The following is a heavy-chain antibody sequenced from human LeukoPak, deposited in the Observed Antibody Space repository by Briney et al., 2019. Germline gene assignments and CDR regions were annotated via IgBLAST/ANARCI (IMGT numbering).Heavy chain of an antibody. D-gene: IGHD3-16*01. CDR1: GGSISSYY. CDR3: ARFDVRGSLVAFDI. Sequence: SETLSLTCTVSGGSISSYYWSWIRQPPGKGLEWIGYIYYSGSTNYNPSLKSRVTISVDTSKNQFSLKLSSVTAADTAVYYCARFDVRGSLVAFDIWGQGTMVTVSS. CDR2: IYYSGST. J-gene: IGHJ3*02. V-gene: IGHV4-59*08.